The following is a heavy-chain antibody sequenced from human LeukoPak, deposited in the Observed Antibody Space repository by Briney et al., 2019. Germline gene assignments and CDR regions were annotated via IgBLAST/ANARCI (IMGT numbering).Heavy chain of an antibody. Sequence: PGGSLRLSCTASGFTFGDYAMSWFRQAPGKGLEWVGFIRSKAYGGTTEYAASVKGRFTISRDDSKSIAYLLMNSLKTEDTAVYYCTRDEGPYYDILTGYPQGFDPWGQGTLVTVSS. V-gene: IGHV3-49*03. D-gene: IGHD3-9*01. CDR2: IRSKAYGGTT. J-gene: IGHJ5*02. CDR1: GFTFGDYA. CDR3: TRDEGPYYDILTGYPQGFDP.